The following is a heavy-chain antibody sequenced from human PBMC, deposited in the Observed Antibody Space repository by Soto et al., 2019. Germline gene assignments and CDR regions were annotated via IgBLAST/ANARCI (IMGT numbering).Heavy chain of an antibody. V-gene: IGHV6-1*01. CDR2: TYYRSKWYN. D-gene: IGHD3-16*01. Sequence: HSPSRGLEWLGRTYYRSKWYNDYAASVKSRITINPDTSKNQFSLQLNSVTPEDTAVYYCAWEGSWGALYIRGPGTMVTVSS. J-gene: IGHJ3*02. CDR3: AWEGSWGALYI.